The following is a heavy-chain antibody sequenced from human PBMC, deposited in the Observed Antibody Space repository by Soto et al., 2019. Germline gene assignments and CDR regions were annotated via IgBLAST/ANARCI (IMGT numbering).Heavy chain of an antibody. CDR1: GFTLSMSA. D-gene: IGHD3-16*02. J-gene: IGHJ3*01. CDR3: AKDRGIIVKAGDAFDV. Sequence: GGSLRLSCASSGFTLSMSAVNWVRQAPGKGLEWVSYISDSGDRTYYADSVKGRFTISRDRSKNTVSLQMDSLRAEDTAVYYCAKDRGIIVKAGDAFDVWGQGTKVTDSS. V-gene: IGHV3-23*01. CDR2: ISDSGDRT.